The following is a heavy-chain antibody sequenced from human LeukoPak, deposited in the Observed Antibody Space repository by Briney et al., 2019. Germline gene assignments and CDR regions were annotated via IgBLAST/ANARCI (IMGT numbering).Heavy chain of an antibody. Sequence: GGSLRLSCAASGFTFSSYTMHWVRQAPGKGLEWVSSISSTSTYIYYADSVKGRFTISRDNAKNSLYLQMNSVRAEDTAVYYCAGEKYYESSGFNWGQGTLVTVSS. V-gene: IGHV3-21*01. CDR3: AGEKYYESSGFN. D-gene: IGHD3-22*01. CDR2: ISSTSTYI. J-gene: IGHJ4*01. CDR1: GFTFSSYT.